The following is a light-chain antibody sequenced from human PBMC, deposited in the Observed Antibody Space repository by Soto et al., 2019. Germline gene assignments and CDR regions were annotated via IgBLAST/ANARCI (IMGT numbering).Light chain of an antibody. Sequence: EIVMTQSPATLSVSPGERATLSCRAGQSVSSSYLAWYQQKPGQAPRLLIYGASSRATGIPDRFSGSGSGTDFTLTISRLEPEDFAVYYCQQYGSSPPLTFGGGTKVDNK. CDR1: QSVSSSY. CDR2: GAS. V-gene: IGKV3-20*01. J-gene: IGKJ4*01. CDR3: QQYGSSPPLT.